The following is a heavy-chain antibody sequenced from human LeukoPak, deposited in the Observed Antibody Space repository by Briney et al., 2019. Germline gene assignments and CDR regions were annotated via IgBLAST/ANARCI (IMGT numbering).Heavy chain of an antibody. J-gene: IGHJ3*02. CDR2: ITRSSVVI. CDR1: GFPFSSYS. D-gene: IGHD3-10*01. CDR3: VRDYYWAFDI. Sequence: GGSLRLSCVASGFPFSSYSMNWVRHASGKGLEWVSYITRSSVVICADSVQGRFTISRDNAKNSLYLQMNSLRVEDTAVYYCVRDYYWAFDIWGRGTMVTVSS. V-gene: IGHV3-48*01.